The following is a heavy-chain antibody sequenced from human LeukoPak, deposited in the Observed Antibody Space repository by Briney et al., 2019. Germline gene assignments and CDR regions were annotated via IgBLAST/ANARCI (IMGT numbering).Heavy chain of an antibody. Sequence: GGSLTLSCAASGFTYSSYEMHWVRQAPGKRLEWVSYISSSDGSIYLADSVKDRFSVFRDNAKNSLYLQMNSLRAEDTAVYYCARGDNWNSYYYYYMDVWGKGTTVTVSS. CDR1: GFTYSSYE. CDR2: ISSSDGSI. CDR3: ARGDNWNSYYYYYMDV. J-gene: IGHJ6*03. D-gene: IGHD1-7*01. V-gene: IGHV3-48*03.